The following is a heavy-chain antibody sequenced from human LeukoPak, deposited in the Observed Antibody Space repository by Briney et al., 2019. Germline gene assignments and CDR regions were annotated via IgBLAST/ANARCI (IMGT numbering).Heavy chain of an antibody. J-gene: IGHJ6*03. V-gene: IGHV1-2*02. CDR3: ARDPNSRVVRTYYYYMDV. D-gene: IGHD4-23*01. CDR1: GYTFTGYY. Sequence: WASVKVSCKASGYTFTGYYMHWVRQAPGQGLEWMGWINPNSGGTNYAQKFQGRVTMTRDTSISTAYMELSRLRSDDTAVYYCARDPNSRVVRTYYYYMDVWGKGTTVTVSS. CDR2: INPNSGGT.